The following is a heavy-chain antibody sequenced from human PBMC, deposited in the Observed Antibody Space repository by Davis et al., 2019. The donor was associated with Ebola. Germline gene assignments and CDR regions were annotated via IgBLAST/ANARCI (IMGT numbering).Heavy chain of an antibody. CDR3: ARGLTGDYYYYYYMDV. CDR1: GGSISSYY. CDR2: IYTSGST. V-gene: IGHV4-4*07. D-gene: IGHD7-27*01. Sequence: SETLSLTCTVSGGSISSYYWSWIRQPAGKGLEWIGRIYTSGSTNYNPSLKSRVTISVDTSKNQFSLKLSSVTAADTAVYYCARGLTGDYYYYYYMDVWGKGTTVTVSS. J-gene: IGHJ6*03.